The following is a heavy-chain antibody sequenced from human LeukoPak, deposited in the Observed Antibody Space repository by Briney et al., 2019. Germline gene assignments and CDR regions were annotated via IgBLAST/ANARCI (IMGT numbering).Heavy chain of an antibody. CDR1: GYTLTELS. J-gene: IGHJ4*02. Sequence: ASVKVSCKVSGYTLTELSMHWVRQAPGKGLEWMGGLDPEDGETIYAQKFQGRVTMTEDTSTDTAYMELSSLRSEDTAVYYCATVSSYYDSSGQKGFDYWGQGTLVTVSS. V-gene: IGHV1-24*01. CDR2: LDPEDGET. CDR3: ATVSSYYDSSGQKGFDY. D-gene: IGHD3-22*01.